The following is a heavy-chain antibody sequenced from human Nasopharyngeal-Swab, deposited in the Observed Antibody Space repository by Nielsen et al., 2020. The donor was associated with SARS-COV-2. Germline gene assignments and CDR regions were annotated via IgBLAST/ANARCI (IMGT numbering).Heavy chain of an antibody. V-gene: IGHV3-53*01. J-gene: IGHJ3*02. CDR2: IYSGGNT. CDR3: ARGAITMVRGVIGTNAFDI. CDR1: GFTVSSNY. Sequence: GGSLRLSCAASGFTVSSNYMSWVRQAPGKGLEWVSVIYSGGNTNYADSVKGRFTISRDNSKNTLYLQMNSLRAEDTAVYYCARGAITMVRGVIGTNAFDIWGQGIMVTVSS. D-gene: IGHD3-10*01.